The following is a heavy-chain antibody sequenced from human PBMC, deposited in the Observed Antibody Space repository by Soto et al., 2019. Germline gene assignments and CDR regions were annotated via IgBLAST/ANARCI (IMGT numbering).Heavy chain of an antibody. CDR3: ARDLFDY. Sequence: EVQLVESGGGLVQPGGSLRLSCAASGFTFSNYWMNWVRQAPGKGLEWVANINEDGSEKYYVDSAKGRFTISRDNAKNSLYLQMSSRRAEDSAVYYCARDLFDYWGQGTLVTVSS. J-gene: IGHJ4*02. V-gene: IGHV3-7*01. CDR2: INEDGSEK. CDR1: GFTFSNYW.